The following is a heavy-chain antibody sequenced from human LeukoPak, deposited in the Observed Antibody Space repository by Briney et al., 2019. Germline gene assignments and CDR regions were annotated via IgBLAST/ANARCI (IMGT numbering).Heavy chain of an antibody. Sequence: SETLSLTCTVSGGSISSYYWSWIRQPPGKGLEWIGYIYYSGSTNYNPSLKSRVTISVDTSKNQFSLKLRSVTAADTAVYYCARDGGMSGSWYFPFDYWGQGTLVTVSS. D-gene: IGHD6-13*01. CDR1: GGSISSYY. CDR2: IYYSGST. CDR3: ARDGGMSGSWYFPFDY. J-gene: IGHJ4*02. V-gene: IGHV4-59*12.